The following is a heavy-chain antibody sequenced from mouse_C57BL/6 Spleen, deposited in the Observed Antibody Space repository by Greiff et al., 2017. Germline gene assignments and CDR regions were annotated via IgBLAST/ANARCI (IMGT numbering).Heavy chain of an antibody. CDR1: GFTFSSYA. V-gene: IGHV5-4*01. Sequence: EVQLVESGGGLVQPGGSLKLSCAASGFTFSSYALSWVRQTPEKRLEWVATISDGGSYTYYPDNVKGRFTISRDNAKNNLYLQMSHLKSEDTAMYYCAREGGDYYAMDYWGQGTSVTVSS. CDR2: ISDGGSYT. J-gene: IGHJ4*01. CDR3: AREGGDYYAMDY.